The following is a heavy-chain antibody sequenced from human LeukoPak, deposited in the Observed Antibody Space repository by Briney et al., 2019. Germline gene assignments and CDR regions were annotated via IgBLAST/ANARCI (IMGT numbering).Heavy chain of an antibody. CDR2: IYTSGST. Sequence: SETLSLTCTVSGGSISSYYWSWIRQPAGKGLEWIGRIYTSGSTNYNPSLKSRVTISVDTSKNQFSLKLSSVTAADTAVYYCARGHVGYSSSWFRWFDPWGQGTLVTVSS. CDR3: ARGHVGYSSSWFRWFDP. V-gene: IGHV4-4*07. J-gene: IGHJ5*02. CDR1: GGSISSYY. D-gene: IGHD6-13*01.